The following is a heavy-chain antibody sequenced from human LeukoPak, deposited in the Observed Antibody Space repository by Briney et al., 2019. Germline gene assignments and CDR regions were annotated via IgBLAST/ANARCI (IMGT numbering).Heavy chain of an antibody. CDR1: GFTFSSYS. J-gene: IGHJ4*02. CDR2: ISSSGRTT. Sequence: GKSLRLSCEGSGFTFSSYSMNWVRQAPGKGLEWVSYISSSGRTTYYADSVTGRFTISRDNARNSLYLQMNSLRDEDTAVYYRARGSGEYYWGQGTLVTVSS. V-gene: IGHV3-48*02. D-gene: IGHD3-10*01. CDR3: ARGSGEYY.